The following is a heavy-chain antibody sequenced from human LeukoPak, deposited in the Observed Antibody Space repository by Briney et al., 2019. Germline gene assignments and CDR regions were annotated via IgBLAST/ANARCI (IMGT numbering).Heavy chain of an antibody. J-gene: IGHJ4*02. CDR3: ASEDSNQFDY. CDR1: GFTVSSNY. V-gene: IGHV3-66*02. Sequence: PEGSLRLSCAASGFTVSSNYMSWVRQAPGKGLEWVSVIYSGGSTYYADSVKGRFTISRDNSKNTLYLQMNSLRAEDTAVYYCASEDSNQFDYWGQGTLVTVSS. CDR2: IYSGGST. D-gene: IGHD4-11*01.